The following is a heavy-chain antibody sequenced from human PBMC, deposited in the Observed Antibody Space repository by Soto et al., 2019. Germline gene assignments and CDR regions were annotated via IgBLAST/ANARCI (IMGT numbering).Heavy chain of an antibody. CDR1: GGSISVYY. V-gene: IGHV4-59*01. CDR2: IYASGSP. J-gene: IGHJ4*02. CDR3: ARGVGSSPPRY. Sequence: PSATLSITGTISGGSISVYYWSWVRQPPGHELEWIGYIYASGSPYYNPSLRSRVTISADTSKNQISLKLTSPTAADTAVYYCARGVGSSPPRYWGRGTLVTVSS. D-gene: IGHD1-26*01.